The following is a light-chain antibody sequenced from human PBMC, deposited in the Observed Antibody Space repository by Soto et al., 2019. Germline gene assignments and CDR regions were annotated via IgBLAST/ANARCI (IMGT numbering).Light chain of an antibody. V-gene: IGLV3-1*01. Sequence: SYELTQPPSVSVSPGQTASITCSGEKLGDKYACWYQQKPGQSPVPVIYQDTKRPSGIPERFSGSNSGNTATLTISGTQAMDEADYYCQTWDSNTVIVGGGTKLTVL. CDR3: QTWDSNTVI. CDR1: KLGDKY. J-gene: IGLJ2*01. CDR2: QDT.